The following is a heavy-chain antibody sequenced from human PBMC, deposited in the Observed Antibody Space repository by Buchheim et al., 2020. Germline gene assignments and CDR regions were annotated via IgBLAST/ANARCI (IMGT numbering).Heavy chain of an antibody. D-gene: IGHD6-13*01. CDR2: ISSSGSTI. J-gene: IGHJ6*02. Sequence: EVQLVESGGGLVQPGGSLRLSCAASGFTFSSYEMNWVRQAPGKGLEWVSYISSSGSTIYYADSVKGRFTISRDNAKNSLYLPMNSLRAEDTAVYYCARERRSWYPYTSYGMDVWGQGTT. CDR1: GFTFSSYE. V-gene: IGHV3-48*03. CDR3: ARERRSWYPYTSYGMDV.